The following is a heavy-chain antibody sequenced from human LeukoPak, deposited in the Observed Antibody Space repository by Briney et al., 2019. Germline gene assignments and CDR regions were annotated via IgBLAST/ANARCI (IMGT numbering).Heavy chain of an antibody. J-gene: IGHJ6*02. D-gene: IGHD6-13*01. V-gene: IGHV3-23*01. CDR2: ISGSGGST. CDR1: GFTFSSYA. Sequence: GGSLRLPCAASGFTFSSYAMSWVRQAPGKGLEWVSAISGSGGSTYYADSVKGRFTISRDNSKNTLYLQMNSLRAEDTAVYYCAKWSNSTYGMDVWGQGTTVTVSS. CDR3: AKWSNSTYGMDV.